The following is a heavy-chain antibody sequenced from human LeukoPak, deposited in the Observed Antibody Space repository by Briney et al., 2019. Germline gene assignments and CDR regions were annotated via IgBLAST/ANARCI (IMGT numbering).Heavy chain of an antibody. J-gene: IGHJ4*02. CDR3: TNWGDTWGLDF. CDR1: GLNFRKSW. V-gene: IGHV3-7*01. D-gene: IGHD7-27*01. CDR2: IKDDGSDK. Sequence: GGSLRLSCAASGLNFRKSWMTWVRQAPGRGLEWVANIKDDGSDKYYVDSVKGRFTISRDNAKNSLYLQMNSLSAEDTAVYYCTNWGDTWGLDFWGQGILVSVSS.